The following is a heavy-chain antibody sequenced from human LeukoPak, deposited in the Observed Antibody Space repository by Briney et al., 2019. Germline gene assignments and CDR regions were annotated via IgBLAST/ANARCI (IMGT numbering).Heavy chain of an antibody. CDR2: ISVYNGNT. J-gene: IGHJ4*02. D-gene: IGHD3-16*02. CDR1: GYTFTSYG. CDR3: ARDIGDLGELSLGY. V-gene: IGHV1-18*01. Sequence: ASVKVSCKASGYTFTSYGISWVRQAPGQGLEWMGWISVYNGNTNYAQKLQGRVTMTTDTSTSTAYMELRSLRSDDTAVYYCARDIGDLGELSLGYWGQGTLVTVSS.